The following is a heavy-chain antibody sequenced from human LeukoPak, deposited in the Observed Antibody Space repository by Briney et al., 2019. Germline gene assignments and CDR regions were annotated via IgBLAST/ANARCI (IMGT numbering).Heavy chain of an antibody. D-gene: IGHD6-19*01. CDR1: GYILTNCY. V-gene: IGHV1-46*01. Sequence: ASVKVSCKASGYILTNCYMHWVRQAPGQGLEWMGIINPSGGSTTYAQNFQGRVTMTRDTSTSAVYMELSSLRSEDTAVYYCARGGSLAVAPHQYNFDYWGQGTLVTVSS. CDR3: ARGGSLAVAPHQYNFDY. J-gene: IGHJ4*02. CDR2: INPSGGST.